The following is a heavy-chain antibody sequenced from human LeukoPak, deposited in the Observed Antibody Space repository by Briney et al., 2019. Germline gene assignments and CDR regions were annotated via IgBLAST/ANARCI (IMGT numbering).Heavy chain of an antibody. CDR1: GFTFSSYW. CDR3: ARDRGSGSYFDY. J-gene: IGHJ4*02. D-gene: IGHD1-26*01. Sequence: GGSLRLSCAASGFTFSSYWMHWVRQAPGKGLEWVAVISYDGSNKYYADSVKGRFTISRDNSKNTLYLQMNSLRAEDTAVYYCARDRGSGSYFDYWGQGTLVTVSS. CDR2: ISYDGSNK. V-gene: IGHV3-30-3*01.